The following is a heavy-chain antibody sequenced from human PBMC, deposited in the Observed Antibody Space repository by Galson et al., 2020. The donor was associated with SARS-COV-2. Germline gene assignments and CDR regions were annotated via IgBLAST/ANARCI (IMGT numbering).Heavy chain of an antibody. CDR1: GFTFSSYA. CDR3: ARGSFGVVPAARVYGGEYYYYGMDV. CDR2: ISYDGSNK. D-gene: IGHD2-2*01. V-gene: IGHV3-30*04. Sequence: GESLKISCAASGFTFSSYALHWVRQAPGKGLEWVAVISYDGSNKYYADSVKGRFTISRDNSKNTLYLQMNSLRAEDTAVYYCARGSFGVVPAARVYGGEYYYYGMDVWGQGTTVTVSS. J-gene: IGHJ6*02.